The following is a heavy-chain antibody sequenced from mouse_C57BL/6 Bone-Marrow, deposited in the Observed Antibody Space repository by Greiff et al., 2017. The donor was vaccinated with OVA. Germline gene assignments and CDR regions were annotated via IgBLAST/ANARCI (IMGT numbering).Heavy chain of an antibody. Sequence: QVQLQQSGAELMKPGASVKLSCKATGYTFTGYWIEWVKQRPGHGLEWIGEILPGSGSTNYNEKFKGKATFTADTSSNTAYMQLSSLTTEDSAIYYCAHGGYYSNYGAYWGQGTLVTVSA. J-gene: IGHJ3*01. V-gene: IGHV1-9*01. CDR2: ILPGSGST. D-gene: IGHD2-5*01. CDR1: GYTFTGYW. CDR3: AHGGYYSNYGAY.